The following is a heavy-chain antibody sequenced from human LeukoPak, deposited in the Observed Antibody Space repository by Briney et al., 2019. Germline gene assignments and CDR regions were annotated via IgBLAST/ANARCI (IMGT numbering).Heavy chain of an antibody. V-gene: IGHV3-11*01. CDR1: GFTFSDSF. CDR3: ARGDSSGVPDY. Sequence: PGGSLRLSSAASGFTFSDSFMNWIRQAPGEGREWLSYISHSGSNLDYGESVRGRFTISRDNDNHSLYLQINSLRAEDTAVYYCARGDSSGVPDYWGQGTLVTVSS. J-gene: IGHJ4*02. CDR2: ISHSGSNL. D-gene: IGHD3-22*01.